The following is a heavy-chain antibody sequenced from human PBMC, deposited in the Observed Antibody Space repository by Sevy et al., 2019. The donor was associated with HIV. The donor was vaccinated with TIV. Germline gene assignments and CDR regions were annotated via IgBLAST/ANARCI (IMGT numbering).Heavy chain of an antibody. Sequence: GGSLRLSCAASGFTFSNYNMNWVRQAPGKGLEWVSYISSSSSTIYYADSVKGRFTISRDNAKNSLYLQMNSLRAEDTAVYYCATRSSGRAYYYYGMDVWGQGTTVTVSS. J-gene: IGHJ6*02. CDR1: GFTFSNYN. CDR3: ATRSSGRAYYYYGMDV. V-gene: IGHV3-48*01. D-gene: IGHD6-6*01. CDR2: ISSSSSTI.